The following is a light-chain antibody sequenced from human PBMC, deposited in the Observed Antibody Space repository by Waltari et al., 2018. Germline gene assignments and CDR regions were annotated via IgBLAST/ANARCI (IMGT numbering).Light chain of an antibody. CDR2: EAF. J-gene: IGKJ3*01. CDR3: QQFNTYPIP. Sequence: DIQMTQSPSTLSASVGDRVTITCRASHSISTWLAWYQQKPGKAPKLLLYEAFSLENGVPARFSGSGSGTEFTLTISSLQPDDFATYYCQQFNTYPIPFGRGTKVDIK. V-gene: IGKV1-5*03. CDR1: HSISTW.